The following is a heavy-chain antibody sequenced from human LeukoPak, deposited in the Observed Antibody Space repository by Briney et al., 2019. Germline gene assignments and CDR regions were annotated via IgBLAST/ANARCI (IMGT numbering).Heavy chain of an antibody. V-gene: IGHV4-34*01. J-gene: IGHJ4*02. CDR2: SNHSGST. Sequence: PSETRSLTCAVYGGSFRGYYWSWIRQPPGKGLEGIGESNHSGSTNYNPSLKSRGTISVDTAKNQFSLQLSSVTAAETAVYYCARGGPPNIVVVVAATHFDYWGQGTLVTASS. CDR1: GGSFRGYY. D-gene: IGHD2-15*01. CDR3: ARGGPPNIVVVVAATHFDY.